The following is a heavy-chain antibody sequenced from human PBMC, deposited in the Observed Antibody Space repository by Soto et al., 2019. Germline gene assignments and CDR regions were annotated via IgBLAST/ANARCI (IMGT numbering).Heavy chain of an antibody. D-gene: IGHD1-26*01. CDR3: ARAQGWEQLRMDV. V-gene: IGHV3-48*03. CDR2: ISGSGGTI. Sequence: GGSLRLSCAASGLTFNSYEMYWVRQAPGEGLEWVAYISGSGGTIYYADSVQGRFTIFRDNRKNSLYLQMNSLRVEDTAVYYCARAQGWEQLRMDVWGQGTKVTVSS. CDR1: GLTFNSYE. J-gene: IGHJ6*02.